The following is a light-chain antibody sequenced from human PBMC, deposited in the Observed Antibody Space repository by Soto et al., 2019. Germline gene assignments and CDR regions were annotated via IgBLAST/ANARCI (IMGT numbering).Light chain of an antibody. CDR3: QQYGSPPWP. CDR2: GAS. CDR1: QRVSSSF. Sequence: EIVLTQSPGTLSLSPGERATLSCRASQRVSSSFLAWYQQKPGQAPRLLIYGASSSATGVPDRFSGSGSGTDFTLTISRLEPEDFAVYYCQQYGSPPWPFGQGNRVEIK. V-gene: IGKV3-20*01. J-gene: IGKJ1*01.